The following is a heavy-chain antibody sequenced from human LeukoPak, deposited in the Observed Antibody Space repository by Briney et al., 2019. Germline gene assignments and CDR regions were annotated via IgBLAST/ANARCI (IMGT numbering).Heavy chain of an antibody. CDR1: GFTFSSYG. V-gene: IGHV3-30*18. D-gene: IGHD6-19*01. Sequence: PGRSLRLSCAASGFTFSSYGMHWVRQAPGKGLEWVAVISYDGSNKYYADSVKGRFTIYRDNSKNKLYLQMNSLRAEDTAVYYCAKVQSRYSSGWYDWGFDYWGQGTLVTVSS. CDR2: ISYDGSNK. CDR3: AKVQSRYSSGWYDWGFDY. J-gene: IGHJ4*02.